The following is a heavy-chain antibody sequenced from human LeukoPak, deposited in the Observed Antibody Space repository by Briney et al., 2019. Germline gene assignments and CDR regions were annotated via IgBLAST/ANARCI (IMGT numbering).Heavy chain of an antibody. CDR2: ISGSGGST. J-gene: IGHJ6*04. V-gene: IGHV3-23*01. CDR3: AKGGARPKITMVRGAKDYYYGMDV. Sequence: GGSLRLSCAASGFTFSSYAMSWVRQAPGKGLEWASAISGSGGSTYYADSVKGRFTISRDNSKNTLYLQMNSLRAEDTAVYYCAKGGARPKITMVRGAKDYYYGMDVWGKGTTVTVSS. CDR1: GFTFSSYA. D-gene: IGHD3-10*01.